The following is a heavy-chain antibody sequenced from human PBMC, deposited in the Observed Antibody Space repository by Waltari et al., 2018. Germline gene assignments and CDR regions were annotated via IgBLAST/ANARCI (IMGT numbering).Heavy chain of an antibody. V-gene: IGHV3-30-3*01. CDR1: GFTFSSYA. D-gene: IGHD1-26*01. CDR2: ISYYGSNK. Sequence: QVQLVESGGGVVQPGRSLRLSCAASGFTFSSYAMHWVRQAPGKGLEWVAVISYYGSNKYYADAVKGRFTISRDNSKNTLYLQMNSLRAEDTAVYYCARARGVGATFDYWGQGTLVTVSS. J-gene: IGHJ4*02. CDR3: ARARGVGATFDY.